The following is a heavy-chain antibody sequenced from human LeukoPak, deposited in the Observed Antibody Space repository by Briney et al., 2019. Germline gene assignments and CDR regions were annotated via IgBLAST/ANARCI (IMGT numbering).Heavy chain of an antibody. Sequence: GASVKVSCKASGGTFSSYAISWVRQAPGQGLEWMGGIIPIFGTANYAQKFQGRFTITADESTSTAYMELSSLRSEDTAVYYCARDREWLRLFDPWGQGTLVTVSS. V-gene: IGHV1-69*13. CDR3: ARDREWLRLFDP. CDR2: IIPIFGTA. D-gene: IGHD5-12*01. CDR1: GGTFSSYA. J-gene: IGHJ5*02.